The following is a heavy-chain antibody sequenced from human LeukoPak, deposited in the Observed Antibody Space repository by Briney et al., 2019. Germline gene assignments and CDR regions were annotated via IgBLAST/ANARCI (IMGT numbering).Heavy chain of an antibody. V-gene: IGHV3-9*01. D-gene: IGHD2-2*01. CDR2: ISWNSGSI. Sequence: GGSLRLSCAASGFTFDDYAMHWVRQAPGKGLEWVSGISWNSGSIGYADSVKGRFTISRDNAKNSLYLQMNSLRAEDTAVYYCARLSRYCSSTSCSYVDNWGQGTLVTVSS. CDR1: GFTFDDYA. J-gene: IGHJ4*02. CDR3: ARLSRYCSSTSCSYVDN.